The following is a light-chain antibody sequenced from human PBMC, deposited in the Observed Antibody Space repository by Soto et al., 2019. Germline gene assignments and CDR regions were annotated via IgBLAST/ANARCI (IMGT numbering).Light chain of an antibody. CDR2: GAS. V-gene: IGKV3-15*01. CDR3: QQYNTWPPLP. Sequence: EIVMTQFPATLSVSPGERATLSCRASQSVSSNLAWYQQKTGQAPRLLIYGASTRATGIPARFSGSGSGTEFTLTISSLQSEDFAVYYCQQYNTWPPLPFGGGTKVEIK. CDR1: QSVSSN. J-gene: IGKJ4*01.